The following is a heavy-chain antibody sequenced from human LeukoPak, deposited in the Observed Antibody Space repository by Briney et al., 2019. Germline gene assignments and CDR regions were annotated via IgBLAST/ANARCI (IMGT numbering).Heavy chain of an antibody. D-gene: IGHD5-24*01. CDR2: ISGDGGVT. CDR3: AKANRDGYNYYDY. Sequence: GGSLRLSCAASGFTFSSYAMSWVRQAPGKGLEWVLTISGDGGVTYYADSVKGRFTSSRDNSKHTLYLQMSSLRAEDTAAYYCAKANRDGYNYYDYWGQGTLVTVSS. J-gene: IGHJ4*02. V-gene: IGHV3-23*01. CDR1: GFTFSSYA.